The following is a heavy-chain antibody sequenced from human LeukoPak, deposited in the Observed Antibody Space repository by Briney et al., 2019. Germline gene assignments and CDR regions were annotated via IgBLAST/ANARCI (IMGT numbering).Heavy chain of an antibody. J-gene: IGHJ5*02. Sequence: ASVKVSCKASGYTFTGYYMHWVRQAPGQGLEWMGWINPTSGGTNYAQKFQGRVTMTRGTSISTAYMELSRLRSDDTAVYYCASTATITISGVAPIDWFDPWGQGTLVTVSS. V-gene: IGHV1-2*02. D-gene: IGHD3-3*01. CDR3: ASTATITISGVAPIDWFDP. CDR1: GYTFTGYY. CDR2: INPTSGGT.